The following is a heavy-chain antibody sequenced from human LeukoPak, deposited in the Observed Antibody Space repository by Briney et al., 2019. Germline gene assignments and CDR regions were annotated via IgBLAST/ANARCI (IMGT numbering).Heavy chain of an antibody. V-gene: IGHV3-64*01. CDR2: ISSNGGST. Sequence: GGSLRLSCAASGFTFSSYAMHWVRQAPGKGLEYVSAISSNGGSTYYANSVKGRFTISRDNSKNTLYLQMGSLRAEDMAVYYCARRGRIAAAGAALPYYGMDVWGQGTTVTVSS. CDR3: ARRGRIAAAGAALPYYGMDV. J-gene: IGHJ6*02. D-gene: IGHD6-13*01. CDR1: GFTFSSYA.